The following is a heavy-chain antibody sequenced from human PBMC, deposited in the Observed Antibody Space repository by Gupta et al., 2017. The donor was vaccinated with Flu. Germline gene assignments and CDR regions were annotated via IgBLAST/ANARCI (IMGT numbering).Heavy chain of an antibody. CDR1: GYTFIDYY. V-gene: IGHV1-2*02. CDR3: ARNNAGSYLGGADH. D-gene: IGHD3-10*01. Sequence: QVQLVQSGAEMKTPGASVKVSCKASGYTFIDYYLHWVRQAPGQGLEWLGWINPNSGGTDYGQAFQGRVTMTRDTSISSAYMEVSGLTSDDTAVYYCARNNAGSYLGGADHWGQGTLVTVSS. CDR2: INPNSGGT. J-gene: IGHJ5*02.